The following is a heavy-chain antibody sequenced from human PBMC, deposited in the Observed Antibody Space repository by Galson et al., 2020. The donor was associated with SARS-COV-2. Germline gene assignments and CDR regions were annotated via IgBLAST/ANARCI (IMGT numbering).Heavy chain of an antibody. D-gene: IGHD6-13*01. CDR2: ITPIFGTA. CDR3: ARAFLAKIAAAGVGYYGMDV. V-gene: IGHV1-69*01. CDR1: GATFSSSA. Sequence: KISCKASGATFSSSAISWVRQAPGPGLEWMGGITPIFGTANSAQKLQGRVTITADESTSTAYMGLSSLRSEDTAVYYCARAFLAKIAAAGVGYYGMDVWGQGTTVTVSS. J-gene: IGHJ6*02.